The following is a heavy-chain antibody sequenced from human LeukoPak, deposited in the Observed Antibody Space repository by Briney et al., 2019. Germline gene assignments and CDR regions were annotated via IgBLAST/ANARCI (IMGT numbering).Heavy chain of an antibody. CDR3: TRYQLPVRYFDY. Sequence: GGSLRLSCAASGFTFSDHYMDWIRQAPGKGLEWVARIRNKANSYTTEYAASVEGRFTITRDDSKNSLYLQMNSLKTEDTAVYYCTRYQLPVRYFDYWGQGTLVTVSS. D-gene: IGHD2-2*01. CDR1: GFTFSDHY. CDR2: IRNKANSYTT. V-gene: IGHV3-72*01. J-gene: IGHJ4*02.